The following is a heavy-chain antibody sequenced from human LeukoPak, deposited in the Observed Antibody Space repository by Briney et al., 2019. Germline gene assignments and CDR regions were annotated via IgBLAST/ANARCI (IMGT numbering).Heavy chain of an antibody. Sequence: SETLSLTCTVSGRSISSYYWSWIRQPAGKGLEWIGRIYTSGSTNYNPSLKSRVTMSVDTSKNQFSLKLSSVTAADTAVYYCARVGAAVAAHTYYYYYMDVWGKGTTVTVSS. J-gene: IGHJ6*03. V-gene: IGHV4-4*07. CDR2: IYTSGST. CDR3: ARVGAAVAAHTYYYYYMDV. D-gene: IGHD6-19*01. CDR1: GRSISSYY.